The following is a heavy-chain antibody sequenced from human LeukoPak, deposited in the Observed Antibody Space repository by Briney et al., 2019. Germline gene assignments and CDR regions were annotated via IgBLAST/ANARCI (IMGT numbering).Heavy chain of an antibody. CDR1: GFTFSSYW. D-gene: IGHD6-19*01. J-gene: IGHJ4*02. CDR3: ARDGGIAVAPWFDY. Sequence: GGSLRLSCAASGFTFSSYWMSWVRQAPGKGLEWVANIKQDGSEKYYVDSVKGRFTISRDNAKNSLYLQMNSLRAEDTAVYYCARDGGIAVAPWFDYWGQGTLVTVSS. CDR2: IKQDGSEK. V-gene: IGHV3-7*01.